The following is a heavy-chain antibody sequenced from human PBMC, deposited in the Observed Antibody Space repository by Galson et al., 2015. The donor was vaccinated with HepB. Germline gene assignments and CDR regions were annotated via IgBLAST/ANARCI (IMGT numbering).Heavy chain of an antibody. CDR1: GLTFSDYY. D-gene: IGHD4-17*01. CDR3: ARVADSDYGDHAHFDS. Sequence: SLRLSCAASGLTFSDYYMSWIRQAPGKGLEWLSYISSSTIYTNYADSVKGRFTISRDNVKNSMYLQMNSLRAEDTAVYYCARVADSDYGDHAHFDSWGLGTLVTVSS. V-gene: IGHV3-11*06. CDR2: ISSSTIYT. J-gene: IGHJ4*02.